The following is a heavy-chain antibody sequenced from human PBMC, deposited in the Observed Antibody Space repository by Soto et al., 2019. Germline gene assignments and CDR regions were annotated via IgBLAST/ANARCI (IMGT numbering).Heavy chain of an antibody. CDR2: INAGNGNT. CDR3: ASDTICVLRGGCWFDH. CDR1: GYTFTNYG. J-gene: IGHJ5*02. Sequence: QFQLVQSGAEVKKPGASVKVSCKASGYTFTNYGMHWVRQSPGQRLEWMGWINAGNGNTKYSQKFQGRVTITRDTSASTAYMAVSSLSSEDSAVYYCASDTICVLRGGCWFDHWGQGTLVTVSS. D-gene: IGHD3-10*01. V-gene: IGHV1-3*01.